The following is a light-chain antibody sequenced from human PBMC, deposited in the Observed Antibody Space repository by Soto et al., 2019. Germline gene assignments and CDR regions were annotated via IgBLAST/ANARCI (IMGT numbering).Light chain of an antibody. V-gene: IGKV3-15*01. J-gene: IGKJ1*01. CDR1: QSVSSN. Sequence: EIVMTQSPATLSVSPGERFTLSCRASQSVSSNLAWYQRKPGQAPRLLIYDASTRATGIPARFSGSGSGTEFTLTINSLQSEDFAVYYCHHYNNWPRTFGQGTEVEIK. CDR2: DAS. CDR3: HHYNNWPRT.